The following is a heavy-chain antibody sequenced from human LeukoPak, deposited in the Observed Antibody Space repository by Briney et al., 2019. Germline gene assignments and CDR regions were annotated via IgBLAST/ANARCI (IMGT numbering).Heavy chain of an antibody. CDR2: ISGSGLST. V-gene: IGHV3-23*01. CDR1: GSCFSNYA. CDR3: AKDGPTAIPSWFDP. Sequence: GGSLRLSCAASGSCFSNYAFNWVRQAPGRGLEWVSLISGSGLSTYYADSVKGRFTISRDNAKNTLYLQMNSLRADDTAVYYCAKDGPTAIPSWFDPWGQGTLVTVSS. J-gene: IGHJ5*02. D-gene: IGHD2-21*02.